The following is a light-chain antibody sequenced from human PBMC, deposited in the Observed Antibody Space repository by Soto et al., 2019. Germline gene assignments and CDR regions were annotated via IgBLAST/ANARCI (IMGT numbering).Light chain of an antibody. CDR1: SSDIGAHYD. Sequence: QSVLTQPASVSGSAGPSITISYTRTSSDIGAHYDVSWYQQHTAKVPKLLSYSVTDRPSGICNRFAGSKSGNVGSLTIAGLQAEDEADYYCCSYTSDLTPYVFGTGTKVTVL. CDR2: SVT. J-gene: IGLJ1*01. CDR3: CSYTSDLTPYV. V-gene: IGLV2-14*03.